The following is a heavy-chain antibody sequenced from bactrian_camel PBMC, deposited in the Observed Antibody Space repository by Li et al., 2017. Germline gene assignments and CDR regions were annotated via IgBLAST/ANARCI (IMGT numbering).Heavy chain of an antibody. J-gene: IGHJ4*01. CDR1: GFIFSNND. Sequence: VQLVESGGGLVQPGGSLRLSCLASGFIFSNNDMVWVRQVPGKGLEWVSDINSGGSSTCYRDSVKGRFTISRDNAKNTLYLQLNSLKTEDTAMYYCAQVRAPPPWNGYDDWGQGTQVTVS. CDR2: INSGGSST. V-gene: IGHV3S40*01. CDR3: AQVRAPPPWNGYDD.